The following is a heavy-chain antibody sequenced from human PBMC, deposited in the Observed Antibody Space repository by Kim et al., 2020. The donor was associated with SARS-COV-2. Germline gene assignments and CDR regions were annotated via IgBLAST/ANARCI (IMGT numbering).Heavy chain of an antibody. CDR2: INPNSGGT. Sequence: ASVKVSCKASGYTFTGYYMHWVRQAPGQGLEWMGWINPNSGGTNYAQKFQGRVTMTRDTSISTAYMELSRLRSDDTAVYYCARGGSLLWFGEREDLDDAFDIWGQGTMVTVSS. V-gene: IGHV1-2*02. J-gene: IGHJ3*02. D-gene: IGHD3-10*01. CDR1: GYTFTGYY. CDR3: ARGGSLLWFGEREDLDDAFDI.